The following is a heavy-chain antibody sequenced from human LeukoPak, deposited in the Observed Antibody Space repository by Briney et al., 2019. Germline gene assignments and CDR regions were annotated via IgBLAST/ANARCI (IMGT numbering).Heavy chain of an antibody. Sequence: GGSLRLSCAASGFTFKIYSMNWVRQAPGKGLEWVLSISTDSSHMYYADSVKGRFTVSRDNAKNSLYLQMNTLRAEDTAVYYCARDDTSAHFFDSWGQGTLVTVSS. CDR1: GFTFKIYS. D-gene: IGHD3-10*01. V-gene: IGHV3-21*06. CDR3: ARDDTSAHFFDS. J-gene: IGHJ4*02. CDR2: ISTDSSHM.